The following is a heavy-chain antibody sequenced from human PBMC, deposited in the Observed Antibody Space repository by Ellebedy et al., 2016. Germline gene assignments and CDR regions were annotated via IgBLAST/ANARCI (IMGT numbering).Heavy chain of an antibody. D-gene: IGHD6-19*01. CDR2: INPSGGST. Sequence: ASVKVSXKASGYTFTSYYMHWVRQAPGQGLEWMGIINPSGGSTSYAQKFQGRVTMTRDTSTSTVYMELSSLRSEDTAVYYCARSSSGRKLPHYYYGMDVWGQGTTVTVSS. CDR1: GYTFTSYY. CDR3: ARSSSGRKLPHYYYGMDV. J-gene: IGHJ6*02. V-gene: IGHV1-46*01.